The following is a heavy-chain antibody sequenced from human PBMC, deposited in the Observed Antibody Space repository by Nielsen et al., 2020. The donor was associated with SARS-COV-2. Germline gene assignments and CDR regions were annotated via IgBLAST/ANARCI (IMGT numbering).Heavy chain of an antibody. J-gene: IGHJ3*02. CDR3: ARDHSLTTVTKADAFDI. V-gene: IGHV3-21*01. CDR2: ISSSSSYI. CDR1: GFTFSSYG. D-gene: IGHD4-17*01. Sequence: GGSLRLSCAASGFTFSSYGMHWVRQAPGKGLEWVSSISSSSSYIYYADSVKGRFTISRDNAKNSLYLQMNSLRAEDTAVYYCARDHSLTTVTKADAFDIWGQGTMVTVSS.